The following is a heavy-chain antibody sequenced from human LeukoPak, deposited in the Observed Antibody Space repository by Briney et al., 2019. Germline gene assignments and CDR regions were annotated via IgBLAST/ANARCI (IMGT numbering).Heavy chain of an antibody. CDR3: ARDAVDTSLVTTYNYFYGMDV. Sequence: ASVKVSCKASGYTLTNFGISWVRQAPGQGLEWMGWISAENGDTNYAQRFKGRVTMTTDTSTSTAYMELGSLRSADTAMYYCARDAVDTSLVTTYNYFYGMDVWGQGTTVTVSS. CDR2: ISAENGDT. J-gene: IGHJ6*02. D-gene: IGHD5-18*01. V-gene: IGHV1-18*01. CDR1: GYTLTNFG.